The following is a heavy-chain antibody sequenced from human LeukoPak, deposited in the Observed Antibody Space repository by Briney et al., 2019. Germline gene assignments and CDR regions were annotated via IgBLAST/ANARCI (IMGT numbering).Heavy chain of an antibody. J-gene: IGHJ4*02. V-gene: IGHV3-7*01. CDR1: GFTFSDYY. Sequence: PGGSLRLSCAASGFTFSDYYMSWIRQAPGKGLEWVANIKHDGSDSFYVDSVKGRFTISRDNSENSLYLQMHSLRVEETPMYFCARDRRPTIYGGLDSWGQGTVVTVCS. CDR3: ARDRRPTIYGGLDS. D-gene: IGHD4-17*01. CDR2: IKHDGSDS.